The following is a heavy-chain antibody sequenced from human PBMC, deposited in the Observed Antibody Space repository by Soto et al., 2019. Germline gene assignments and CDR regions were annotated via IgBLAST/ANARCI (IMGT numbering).Heavy chain of an antibody. CDR3: ARATGARTGIAVAGTDPPHYYYMDA. CDR1: GYTFTSYA. D-gene: IGHD6-19*01. CDR2: INAGNGNT. J-gene: IGHJ6*03. V-gene: IGHV1-3*01. Sequence: QVQLVQSGAEVKKPGASVKVSCKASGYTFTSYAMHWVRQAPGQRLEWMGWINAGNGNTKYSQKFQGRVTITRDTSASTAYMEPSSLRSEDTAVYYCARATGARTGIAVAGTDPPHYYYMDAWGKGTTVTVSS.